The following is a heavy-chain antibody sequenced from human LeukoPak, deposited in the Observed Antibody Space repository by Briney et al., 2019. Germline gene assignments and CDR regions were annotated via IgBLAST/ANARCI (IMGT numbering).Heavy chain of an antibody. CDR1: GFTFSTYA. D-gene: IGHD5-18*01. Sequence: GGSLRLSCAASGFTFSTYAMSWVRQAPGKGLEWVSAVSGSGSSTYYADSVKGRFTISRDNSKNTLYLQMNSLRAEDTAVYYCARDFNGYFPVYSYGPRLLDYWGQGTLVTVSS. CDR2: VSGSGSST. V-gene: IGHV3-23*01. J-gene: IGHJ4*02. CDR3: ARDFNGYFPVYSYGPRLLDY.